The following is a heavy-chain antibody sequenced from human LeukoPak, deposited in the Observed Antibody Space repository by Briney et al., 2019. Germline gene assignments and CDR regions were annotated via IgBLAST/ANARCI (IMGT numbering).Heavy chain of an antibody. CDR1: GGSFSGYY. D-gene: IGHD1-26*01. J-gene: IGHJ1*01. CDR2: INHSGST. CDR3: ARRGYYGTFQH. V-gene: IGHV4-34*01. Sequence: PSETLSLTCAVYGGSFSGYYWSWIRQPPGKGLEWIGEINHSGSTNYNPSLKSRVTISVDTSKKQFSLKLNSVTAADTAVFYCARRGYYGTFQHWGQGTLVTVSS.